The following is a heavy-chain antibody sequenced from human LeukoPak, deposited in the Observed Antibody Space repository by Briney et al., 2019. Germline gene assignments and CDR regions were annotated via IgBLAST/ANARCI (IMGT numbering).Heavy chain of an antibody. V-gene: IGHV3-7*01. Sequence: GGSLTLSCVPSGFTFSGYWMTSVRHAARQGLEWGANIREDGNRQTYEDSLKGRFTSSRDNARKSLYLQLDRPKAEHTAVYYCARDRGVVADGTVGWFDLWGQGTLVTVSS. J-gene: IGHJ5*02. D-gene: IGHD3-10*01. CDR2: IREDGNRQ. CDR1: GFTFSGYW. CDR3: ARDRGVVADGTVGWFDL.